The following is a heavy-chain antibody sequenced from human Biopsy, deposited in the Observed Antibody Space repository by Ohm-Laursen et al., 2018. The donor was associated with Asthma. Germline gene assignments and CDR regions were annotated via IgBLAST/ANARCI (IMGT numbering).Heavy chain of an antibody. D-gene: IGHD7-27*01. CDR2: INPNGGGT. V-gene: IGHV1-2*06. CDR1: GFTFMGYH. CDR3: ARGQKSPGDRWFDP. J-gene: IGHJ5*02. Sequence: GSSVKVSCKAYGFTFMGYHIFWMRQAPGQGLEWMGRINPNGGGTHNAQKFQGRVTLTRDTSISTAYMDLSALTSDDTAVYYCARGQKSPGDRWFDPWGQGTLVTVSS.